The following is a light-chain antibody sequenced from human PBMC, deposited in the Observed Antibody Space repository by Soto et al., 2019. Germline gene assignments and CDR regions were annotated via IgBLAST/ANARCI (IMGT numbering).Light chain of an antibody. CDR3: QQYNKWPLT. CDR1: QSVSSN. Sequence: EIMMTQSPGTLSASPGERATLSCRASQSVSSNLAWYQQKPGQAPRLLVYAVSTRATGITARFSGSGSGTEFTLTISSLQSEDFAVYYCQQYNKWPLTFGQGTMVEIK. CDR2: AVS. J-gene: IGKJ1*01. V-gene: IGKV3-15*01.